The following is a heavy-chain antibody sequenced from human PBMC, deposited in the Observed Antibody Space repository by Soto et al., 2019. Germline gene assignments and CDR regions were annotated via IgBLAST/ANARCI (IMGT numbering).Heavy chain of an antibody. V-gene: IGHV1-18*04. Sequence: QVQLVQSGTEVKTPGASVKVSCHASGYTCTNYGINWVRQAPGQGLEWMAWISAYNGKTHHAPFVQDRVTMTTDTSTRTSYMALTSLRSDDTAVYYCAKGGWNYRPGPVDLWGQGTMVTVSS. D-gene: IGHD1-7*01. CDR1: GYTCTNYG. J-gene: IGHJ3*01. CDR3: AKGGWNYRPGPVDL. CDR2: ISAYNGKT.